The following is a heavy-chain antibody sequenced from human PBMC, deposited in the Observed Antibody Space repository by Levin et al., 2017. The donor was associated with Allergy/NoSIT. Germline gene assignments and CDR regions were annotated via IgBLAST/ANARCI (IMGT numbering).Heavy chain of an antibody. CDR3: SRGHFRPGDYFDY. V-gene: IGHV3-49*03. D-gene: IGHD3-3*02. CDR2: IRSRAYGGTA. CDR1: GFTFGDYA. J-gene: IGHJ4*02. Sequence: PGGSLRLSCTASGFTFGDYAMNWFRQAPGKGLEWVSFIRSRAYGGTAEYAASVKGRITMSREDSNSIAYLQMNSLKTEETAVYYCSRGHFRPGDYFDYWGQGTLVTVSS.